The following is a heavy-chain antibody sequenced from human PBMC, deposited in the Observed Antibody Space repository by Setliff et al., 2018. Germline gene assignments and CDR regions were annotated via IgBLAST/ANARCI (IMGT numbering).Heavy chain of an antibody. CDR1: GYTFSNYG. CDR2: VTVYNGNT. D-gene: IGHD3-10*01. J-gene: IGHJ4*02. CDR3: ARVESMVRGKNILRHFDY. Sequence: GASVKVSCKAAGYTFSNYGVTWVRQAPGQGLEWMGWVTVYNGNTKYAQNLQGRLTLTTDISTSTAYMELGSLTTDDTAVYYCARVESMVRGKNILRHFDYWGQGRQVTVSS. V-gene: IGHV1-18*01.